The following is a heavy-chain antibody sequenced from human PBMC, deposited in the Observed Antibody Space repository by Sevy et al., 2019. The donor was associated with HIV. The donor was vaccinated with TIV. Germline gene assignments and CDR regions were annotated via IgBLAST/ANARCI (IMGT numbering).Heavy chain of an antibody. CDR2: ISFDGSHK. V-gene: IGHV3-30*03. D-gene: IGHD3-3*01. J-gene: IGHJ6*02. CDR3: ARDLRPHLLYSDFWSGYSGMDV. Sequence: GGSLRLSCVASAFTFSTYGMHWVRQAPGKGLEWVSVISFDGSHKYYADSVKGRCTVSRDNSKNTLNLQMNSLRAEDTAVYYCARDLRPHLLYSDFWSGYSGMDVWGQGPRSLSP. CDR1: AFTFSTYG.